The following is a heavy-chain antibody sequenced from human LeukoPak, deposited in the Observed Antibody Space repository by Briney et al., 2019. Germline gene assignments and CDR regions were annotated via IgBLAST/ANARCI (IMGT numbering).Heavy chain of an antibody. V-gene: IGHV3-30*02. CDR2: IRYDGSNK. D-gene: IGHD1-1*01. CDR3: AKRSGTHNWFDP. Sequence: GGSLRLSCAASRFTFSSYGMHWVRQAPGKGLEWVAFIRYDGSNKYYADSVKGRFTISRDNSKNTLYLQMNSLRAEDTPVYYCAKRSGTHNWFDPWGQGTLVTVSS. CDR1: RFTFSSYG. J-gene: IGHJ5*02.